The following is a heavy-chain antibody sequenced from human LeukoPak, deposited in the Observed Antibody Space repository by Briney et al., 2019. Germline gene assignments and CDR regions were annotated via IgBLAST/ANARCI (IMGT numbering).Heavy chain of an antibody. V-gene: IGHV3-30-3*01. Sequence: PGRSLRLSCVASGFTFSSYAMHWVRQAPGKGLEWVAVISYDGSNKYYADSVKGRFTISRDNSKNTLYLQMNSLRAEDTAVYYCARDRMVRGVISYYFDYWGQGTLVTVSS. D-gene: IGHD3-10*01. CDR3: ARDRMVRGVISYYFDY. CDR2: ISYDGSNK. CDR1: GFTFSSYA. J-gene: IGHJ4*02.